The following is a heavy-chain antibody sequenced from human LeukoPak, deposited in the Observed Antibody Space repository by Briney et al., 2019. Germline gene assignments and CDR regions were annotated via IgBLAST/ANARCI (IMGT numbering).Heavy chain of an antibody. CDR3: ARVNEGFDTSSAFDY. J-gene: IGHJ4*02. V-gene: IGHV3-30-3*01. Sequence: PGGSPRLSCAASGFTFTSYSINWVRQAPGKGLEWVAVISYDGSNKYYADSVKGRFTSSRDNSQNTLYLQMNSLRDEDTAVYYCARVNEGFDTSSAFDYWGQGTLVTVSS. CDR1: GFTFTSYS. CDR2: ISYDGSNK. D-gene: IGHD6-13*01.